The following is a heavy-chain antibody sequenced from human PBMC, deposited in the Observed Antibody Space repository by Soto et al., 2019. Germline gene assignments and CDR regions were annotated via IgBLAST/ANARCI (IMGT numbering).Heavy chain of an antibody. V-gene: IGHV3-33*01. CDR1: GFTFSSYG. CDR3: PRDLRYCSSTSCYFMVPGSDGMDV. D-gene: IGHD2-2*01. Sequence: PGGSLRLSCAASGFTFSSYGMHWVRQAPGKGLEWVAVIWYDGSNKYYADSVKGRFTISRDNSKHTLCLQMNSLRAEDTAVYYCPRDLRYCSSTSCYFMVPGSDGMDVWGQATTVTVSS. CDR2: IWYDGSNK. J-gene: IGHJ6*02.